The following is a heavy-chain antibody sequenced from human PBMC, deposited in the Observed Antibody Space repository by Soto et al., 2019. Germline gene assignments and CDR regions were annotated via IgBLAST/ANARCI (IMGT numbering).Heavy chain of an antibody. Sequence: SQTLSLTCAISGDSVSSNSPAWNWIRQSPSRGLEWLGRTYYRSKWYNDYAVSVKSRITINPDTSKNQFSLQLNSVTPEDTAVYYCARGESISVAWFDYWGPGTMVTVCS. CDR1: GDSVSSNSPA. J-gene: IGHJ4*02. D-gene: IGHD6-19*01. CDR2: TYYRSKWYN. V-gene: IGHV6-1*01. CDR3: ARGESISVAWFDY.